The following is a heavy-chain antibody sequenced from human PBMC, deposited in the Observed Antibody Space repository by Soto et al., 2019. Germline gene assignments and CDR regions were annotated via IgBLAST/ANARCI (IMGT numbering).Heavy chain of an antibody. V-gene: IGHV3-7*01. CDR3: AGVMITFGGLWDY. Sequence: GGSLRLSCAASGFTFSSYWMSWVRQAPGKGLEWVANIKQDGSEKYHVDSVKGRFTISRDNAKNSLYLQMNSLRAEDTAVYYCAGVMITFGGLWDYWGQGTLVTVSS. D-gene: IGHD3-16*01. CDR1: GFTFSSYW. J-gene: IGHJ4*02. CDR2: IKQDGSEK.